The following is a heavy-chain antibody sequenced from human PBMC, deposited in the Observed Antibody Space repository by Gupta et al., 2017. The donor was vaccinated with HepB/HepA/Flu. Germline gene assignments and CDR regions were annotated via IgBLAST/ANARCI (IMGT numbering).Heavy chain of an antibody. V-gene: IGHV3-74*01. CDR3: ARGRGGDFDY. Sequence: EVQLVESGGGLVQPGGSLRLSCAASGFTFSSYWMHWVRQVPGKGLVGVARIKSDVSSTSYADSVKGRFTISRDNAKNTLYLQMNSLRAEDTAVYYCARGRGGDFDYWGQGTLVTVSS. D-gene: IGHD3-10*01. CDR2: IKSDVSST. CDR1: GFTFSSYW. J-gene: IGHJ4*02.